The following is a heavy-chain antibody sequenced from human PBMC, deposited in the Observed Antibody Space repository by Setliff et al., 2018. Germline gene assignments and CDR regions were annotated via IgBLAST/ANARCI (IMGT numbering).Heavy chain of an antibody. V-gene: IGHV4-59*01. CDR1: GGSISTYY. CDR2: VYYSGIA. CDR3: ATRKSSGRLYYMDV. Sequence: SETLSLTCTVSGGSISTYYWSWIRQPPGKGLEWVGYVYYSGIANYSPSLKSRLTISVDTSKNQFSLKLRSVTAADTAVYYCATRKSSGRLYYMDVWGKGTTVTVSS. D-gene: IGHD1-26*01. J-gene: IGHJ6*03.